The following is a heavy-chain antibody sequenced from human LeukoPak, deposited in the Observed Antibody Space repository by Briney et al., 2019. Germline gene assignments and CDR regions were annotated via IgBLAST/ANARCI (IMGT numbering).Heavy chain of an antibody. CDR2: INPNSGGT. D-gene: IGHD3-10*01. J-gene: IGHJ4*02. Sequence: ASVKVSCKASGYTFTGYYMHWVRQAPGQGLEWMGRINPNSGGTNYAQKFQGRVTMTRETSIRTAYMELSRLRSDDTAVYYCASLPLPTYGSGSYGANPNPNPNFDYWGQGTLVTVSS. V-gene: IGHV1-2*06. CDR3: ASLPLPTYGSGSYGANPNPNPNFDY. CDR1: GYTFTGYY.